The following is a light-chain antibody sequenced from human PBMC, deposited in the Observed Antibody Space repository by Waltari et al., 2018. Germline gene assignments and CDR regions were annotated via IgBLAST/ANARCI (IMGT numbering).Light chain of an antibody. CDR2: DVI. V-gene: IGLV2-14*03. CDR3: SSFTSASTVGVI. CDR1: SSDVGHYNY. Sequence: QSALTQPASVSGSPGQSITISCTGTSSDVGHYNYVSWYHQRPGKAPKLMIYDVIYRPSGISSRFSGSKSGSTASLTIYGLQAEDEADYYCSSFTSASTVGVIFGGGTKLTVL. J-gene: IGLJ2*01.